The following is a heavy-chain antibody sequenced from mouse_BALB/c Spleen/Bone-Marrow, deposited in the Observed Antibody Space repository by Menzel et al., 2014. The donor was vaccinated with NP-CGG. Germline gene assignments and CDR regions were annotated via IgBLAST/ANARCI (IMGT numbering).Heavy chain of an antibody. CDR2: ISSGGYYS. Sequence: EVKLVESRGDLVKPGGSLKLSCAASGFTFSNYDMSWGRQTPEKRLEWVATISSGGYYSYYPDSVKGRFTIFRDNAKNTLYLQMSSLRSEDTAMYYCATGDYGAWFACWGQGTLVTVSA. D-gene: IGHD2-4*01. CDR1: GFTFSNYD. V-gene: IGHV5-9-1*01. CDR3: ATGDYGAWFAC. J-gene: IGHJ3*01.